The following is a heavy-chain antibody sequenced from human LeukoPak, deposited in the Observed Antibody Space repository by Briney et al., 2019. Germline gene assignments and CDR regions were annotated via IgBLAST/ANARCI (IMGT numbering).Heavy chain of an antibody. D-gene: IGHD3-9*01. CDR2: ISSSSSYI. Sequence: GGSLRLSCAASGFTFSSYSMDWVRQAPGKGLEWVSSISSSSSYIYYADSVKGRFTISRDNAKNSLYLQMNSLRAEDTAVYYCARDARDDILTGYEYWGQGTLVTVSS. CDR1: GFTFSSYS. V-gene: IGHV3-21*01. CDR3: ARDARDDILTGYEY. J-gene: IGHJ4*02.